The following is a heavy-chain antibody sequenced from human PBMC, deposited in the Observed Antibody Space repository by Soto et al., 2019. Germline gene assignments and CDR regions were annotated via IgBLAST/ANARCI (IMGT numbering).Heavy chain of an antibody. CDR2: ISSSSSTI. V-gene: IGHV3-48*02. Sequence: GGSLRLSCAASGFTFSSYSMNWVRQAPGKGLEWVSYISSSSSTIYYADSVKGRFTISRDNAKNSLYLQMNSLRDEDTAVYYCARDLVRITIFGVVYYGMDVWGQGTTVTVSS. CDR1: GFTFSSYS. D-gene: IGHD3-3*01. CDR3: ARDLVRITIFGVVYYGMDV. J-gene: IGHJ6*02.